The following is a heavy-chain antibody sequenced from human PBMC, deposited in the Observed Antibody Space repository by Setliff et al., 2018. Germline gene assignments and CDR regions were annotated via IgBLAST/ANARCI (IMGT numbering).Heavy chain of an antibody. Sequence: PSETLSLTCAVYGGSFSGYYWSWIRQPPGKGLEWIGEINHSGSTNYNPSLKSRVTISVDTSKNQFSLKLSSVTAADTAVYYCARERRYYYDNLGTLDYWGQGTLVTVSS. D-gene: IGHD3-22*01. CDR3: ARERRYYYDNLGTLDY. CDR2: INHSGST. V-gene: IGHV4-34*01. CDR1: GGSFSGYY. J-gene: IGHJ4*02.